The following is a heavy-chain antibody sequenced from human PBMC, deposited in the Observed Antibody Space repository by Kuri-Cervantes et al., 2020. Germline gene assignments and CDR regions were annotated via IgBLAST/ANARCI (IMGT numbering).Heavy chain of an antibody. D-gene: IGHD5-24*01. CDR2: ISSSGGTI. J-gene: IGHJ4*02. V-gene: IGHV3-48*03. CDR3: ARDLSRDGYNYEGDY. CDR1: GLTFSSYE. Sequence: GESLKISCAASGLTFSSYEMNWVRQAPGKGLEWVSYISSSGGTIYYADSVKGRFTMSRDNAKNSLYLQMNSLRAEDTAVYYCARDLSRDGYNYEGDYWGQGTLVTVSS.